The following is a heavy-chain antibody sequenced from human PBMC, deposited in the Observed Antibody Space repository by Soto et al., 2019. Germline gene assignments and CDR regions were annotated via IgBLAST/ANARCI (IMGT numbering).Heavy chain of an antibody. V-gene: IGHV1-18*01. CDR1: GHTLTEFS. Sequence: ASVKVSCKISGHTLTEFSIHWVRQAPGKGLEWMGWISVYNGNIKYAQKVQGRVSMTTDTSTSTAYMELRSLTSDDTAVYYCARDLDGSGSYYTDYWGQGTLVTVSS. CDR2: ISVYNGNI. D-gene: IGHD3-10*01. J-gene: IGHJ4*02. CDR3: ARDLDGSGSYYTDY.